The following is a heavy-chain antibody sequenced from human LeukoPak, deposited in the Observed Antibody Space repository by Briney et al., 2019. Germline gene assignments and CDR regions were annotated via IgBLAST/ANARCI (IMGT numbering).Heavy chain of an antibody. CDR3: ARGVYIAAAQYGY. CDR2: IYYSGTT. CDR1: GGSFSGYY. J-gene: IGHJ4*02. Sequence: KPSETLSLTCAVYGGSFSGYYWSWIRQPPGKGLEWIGYIYYSGTTNYNPSLKSRVTISVDTSKNQFSLKLSSVTAADTAVYYCARGVYIAAAQYGYWGQGTLVTASS. D-gene: IGHD6-13*01. V-gene: IGHV4-59*01.